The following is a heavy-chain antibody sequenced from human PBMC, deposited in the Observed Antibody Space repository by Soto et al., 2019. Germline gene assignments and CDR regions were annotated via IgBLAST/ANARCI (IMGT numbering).Heavy chain of an antibody. CDR1: GYTFAYYW. Sequence: GESLKISCSGSGYTFAYYWIGWVRQMPGKGLEWMGIIYPGDSDTRYSPSFQGQVTISADKSINTAYLQWSSLKASDTAMYYCARDYCSGTTRYEFDYWGQGTQVTVSS. J-gene: IGHJ4*02. CDR3: ARDYCSGTTRYEFDY. CDR2: IYPGDSDT. V-gene: IGHV5-51*01. D-gene: IGHD2-2*01.